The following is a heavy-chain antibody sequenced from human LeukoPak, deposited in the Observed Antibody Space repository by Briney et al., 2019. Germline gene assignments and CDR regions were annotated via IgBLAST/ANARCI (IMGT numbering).Heavy chain of an antibody. J-gene: IGHJ4*02. CDR3: ARGDSYEASNDY. V-gene: IGHV4-34*01. D-gene: IGHD3-22*01. CDR1: GGSISSYY. Sequence: PSETLSLTCTVSGGSISSYYWSWIRQPPGKGLEWIGEINHSGSTNYNPSLKSRVTISVDTSKNQFSLKLSSVTAADTAVYYCARGDSYEASNDYWGQGTLVTVSS. CDR2: INHSGST.